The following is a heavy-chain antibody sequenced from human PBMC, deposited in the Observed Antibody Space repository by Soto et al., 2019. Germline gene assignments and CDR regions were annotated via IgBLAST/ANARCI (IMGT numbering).Heavy chain of an antibody. J-gene: IGHJ6*02. CDR1: GGTFSSYA. V-gene: IGHV1-69*13. Sequence: SVKVSCKASGGTFSSYAISWVRQAPGQGLEWMGGIIPIFGTANYAQKFQGRVTITADESTSTAYMELSSLRSEDTAVYYCASGGDIVVVVSILYYGMDVWGQGTTVTVSS. CDR2: IIPIFGTA. CDR3: ASGGDIVVVVSILYYGMDV. D-gene: IGHD2-15*01.